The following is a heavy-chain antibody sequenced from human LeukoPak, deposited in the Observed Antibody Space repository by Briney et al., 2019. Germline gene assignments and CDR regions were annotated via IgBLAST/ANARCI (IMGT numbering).Heavy chain of an antibody. CDR3: TPEFKVLRFLW. D-gene: IGHD3-3*01. J-gene: IGHJ4*02. CDR1: GFTFSSYE. CDR2: ISSSGSTI. V-gene: IGHV3-48*03. Sequence: PGGSLRLSCAASGFTFSSYENHWVRQAPGKGLEWVSYISSSGSTIYYADSVKGRFTISRDNAKNSLYLQMNSLKTEDTAVYYCTPEFKVLRFLWWGQGTLVTVSS.